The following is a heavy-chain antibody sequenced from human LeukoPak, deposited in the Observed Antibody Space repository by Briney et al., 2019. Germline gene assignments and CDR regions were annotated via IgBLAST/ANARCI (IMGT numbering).Heavy chain of an antibody. D-gene: IGHD1-26*01. V-gene: IGHV3-49*04. CDR3: TREIDSGSYYVDY. Sequence: PGGSLRLSCTGSGFTFGDYAMNWVRQAPGKGLEWVGFIRNKAYGGTTQYAASVKGRFTISRDEPKSIAYLQMNSLKTEDSAVYYCTREIDSGSYYVDYWGQGTLVTVSS. CDR2: IRNKAYGGTT. CDR1: GFTFGDYA. J-gene: IGHJ4*02.